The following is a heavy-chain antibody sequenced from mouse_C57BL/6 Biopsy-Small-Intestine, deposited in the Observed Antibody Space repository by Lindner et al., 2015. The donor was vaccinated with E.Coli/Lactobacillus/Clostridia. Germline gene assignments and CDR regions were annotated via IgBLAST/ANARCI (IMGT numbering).Heavy chain of an antibody. V-gene: IGHV1-81*01. CDR1: GYTFTSYG. Sequence: VQLQESGAELARPGASVKLSCKASGYTFTSYGIIWVKQRTGQGLEWIGEIYPRSGNTYNNEKFKGKATLTADKSSSTAYMGLRSPTSEDSAVYFCARQRLENWDYFDYWGQGTTLTVSS. CDR2: IYPRSGNT. CDR3: ARQRLENWDYFDY. D-gene: IGHD4-1*01. J-gene: IGHJ2*01.